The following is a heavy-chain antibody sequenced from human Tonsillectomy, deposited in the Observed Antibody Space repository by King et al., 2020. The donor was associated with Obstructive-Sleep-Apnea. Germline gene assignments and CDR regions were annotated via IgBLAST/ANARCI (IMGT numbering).Heavy chain of an antibody. D-gene: IGHD4-11*01. CDR3: AIGRTTHVSDPFDY. V-gene: IGHV1-69*01. J-gene: IGHJ4*02. CDR2: IIPIFGTA. CDR1: GGTFSSYA. Sequence: VQLVESGAEVKKPGSSVKVSCKASGGTFSSYAISWVRQAPGQGLEWMGGIIPIFGTANYAQKFQGRVTITADESTSTAYMELRSLRSKDTAVYYCAIGRTTHVSDPFDYWGQGTLVTVSS.